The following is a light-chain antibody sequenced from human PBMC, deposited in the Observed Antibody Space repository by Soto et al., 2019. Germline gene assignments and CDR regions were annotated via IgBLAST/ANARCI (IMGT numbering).Light chain of an antibody. J-gene: IGLJ2*01. CDR3: QSYDSSLRVVV. CDR2: GNS. CDR1: SSNIGSGYD. V-gene: IGLV1-40*01. Sequence: QSVLTQPPSVSGAPGQRVTISCTGSSSNIGSGYDVHWYQQLPGTAPKLLIYGNSTRPSGVPDRFSGSKSGTSASLAITGLQAEDEADYYCQSYDSSLRVVVFGGGTKVTVL.